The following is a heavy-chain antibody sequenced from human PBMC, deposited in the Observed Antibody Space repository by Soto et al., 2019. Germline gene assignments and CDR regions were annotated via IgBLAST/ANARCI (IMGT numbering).Heavy chain of an antibody. J-gene: IGHJ6*03. CDR3: AKSLLFVDHAYMDV. CDR2: IIPIQGRA. V-gene: IGHV1-69*02. CDR1: GGSFISYT. D-gene: IGHD2-21*01. Sequence: QVQLVQSGAEVKKPGSSVKVSCEASGGSFISYTFTWVRQAPGQGLEWMGRIIPIQGRANYALKLQDRVTITADRSMKTVYMELRSLRPEDTAVYYCAKSLLFVDHAYMDVWGKGTTVTVSS.